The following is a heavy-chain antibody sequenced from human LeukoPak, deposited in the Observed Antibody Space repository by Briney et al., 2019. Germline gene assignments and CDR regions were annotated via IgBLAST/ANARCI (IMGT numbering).Heavy chain of an antibody. CDR2: ISSTSTYI. CDR3: AREYTAMAYDY. D-gene: IGHD5-18*01. CDR1: GFAFSDDS. J-gene: IGHJ4*02. Sequence: GGSLRLSCVASGFAFSDDSMNWVRQPPGKGLEWVSSISSTSTYIYYADSVKGRFTISRDNARNSLFLQMNNLRVDDTAVYYCAREYTAMAYDYWGQGNLVTVSS. V-gene: IGHV3-21*01.